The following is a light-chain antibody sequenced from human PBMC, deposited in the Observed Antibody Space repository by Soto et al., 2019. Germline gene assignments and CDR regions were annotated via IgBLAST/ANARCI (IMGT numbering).Light chain of an antibody. Sequence: QSALTQSASVSGSPGQSITISCTGTSSDVGGYNYVSWYQQHPGKAPKLIIYVVSNRPSGVSTRFSGSKSGNPASLTISGRQAEDEADYSCSSYTSTNSGVFGGGTKLTVL. V-gene: IGLV2-14*01. CDR3: SSYTSTNSGV. CDR2: VVS. J-gene: IGLJ3*02. CDR1: SSDVGGYNY.